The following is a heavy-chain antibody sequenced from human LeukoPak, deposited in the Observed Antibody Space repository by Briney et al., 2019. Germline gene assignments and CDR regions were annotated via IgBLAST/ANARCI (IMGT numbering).Heavy chain of an antibody. D-gene: IGHD3-16*01. V-gene: IGHV4-59*08. CDR1: GGSISSYY. J-gene: IGHJ4*02. Sequence: PSETLSPTCTVTGGSISSYYWSWIRQPPGKGLEWIGYIYYTGSTNYNPSLKSRVTISVDTSKTQFSLKLSSVTAADTAVYYCARHTFGSHFDYWGQGTLVTVSS. CDR3: ARHTFGSHFDY. CDR2: IYYTGST.